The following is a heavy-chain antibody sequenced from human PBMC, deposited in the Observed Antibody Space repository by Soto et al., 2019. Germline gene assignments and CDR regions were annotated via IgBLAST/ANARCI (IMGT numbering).Heavy chain of an antibody. CDR1: GFSFSNAW. CDR3: ATPEALASDYDFDY. D-gene: IGHD4-17*01. V-gene: IGHV3-15*01. Sequence: EVQLVESGGGLVKPGGSLRLSCSASGFSFSNAWMTWVRQAPGKGLEWVGRIKSKTDGGTTDYAAPAKGRFTISRDDAKNTLYLQMNSLKTEDTAVYYCATPEALASDYDFDYWGQGTLVTVSS. J-gene: IGHJ4*02. CDR2: IKSKTDGGTT.